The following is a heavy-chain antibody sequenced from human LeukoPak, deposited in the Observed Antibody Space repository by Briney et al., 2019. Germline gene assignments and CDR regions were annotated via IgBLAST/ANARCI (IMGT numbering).Heavy chain of an antibody. Sequence: SESLSLTCTVSGGSISSYYWSWIRQPAGKGLEWIGRIYTSGSTNYNPSLKSRVTMSVDTSKNQFSLKLSSVTAADTAVYYCARGRRDIVVVPAAKTYYYYMDVWGKGTTVTVSS. CDR1: GGSISSYY. J-gene: IGHJ6*03. V-gene: IGHV4-4*07. CDR2: IYTSGST. D-gene: IGHD2-2*01. CDR3: ARGRRDIVVVPAAKTYYYYMDV.